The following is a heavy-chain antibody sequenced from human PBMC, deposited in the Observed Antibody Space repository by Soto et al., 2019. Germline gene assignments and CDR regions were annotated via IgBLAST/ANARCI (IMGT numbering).Heavy chain of an antibody. CDR1: GFTFSDYW. J-gene: IGHJ6*03. Sequence: EVQLVESGGGLVQPGGSLRLSCAASGFTFSDYWMHWVRQAPGKGLEWVSRIKRDGSTTNYADSVKGRFTISRDNAKKTLYLEKNSLRVEDTADYYCARGTIKYLYQGVWGKGTTVT. V-gene: IGHV3-74*01. D-gene: IGHD2-2*01. CDR2: IKRDGSTT. CDR3: ARGTIKYLYQGV.